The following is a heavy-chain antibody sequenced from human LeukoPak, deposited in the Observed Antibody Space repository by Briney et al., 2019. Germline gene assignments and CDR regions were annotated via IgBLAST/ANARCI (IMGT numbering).Heavy chain of an antibody. CDR1: GFTFDDYG. CDR2: INWNGGST. CDR3: ARARELLLFGELSYYFDY. J-gene: IGHJ4*02. D-gene: IGHD3-10*01. Sequence: RPGGSLRLSCAASGFTFDDYGMSWVRQAPGKGLEWVSGINWNGGSTGYADSVKGRFTISRDNAKNSLYLQMNSLRAEDTALYYCARARELLLFGELSYYFDYWGQGTLVTVSS. V-gene: IGHV3-20*04.